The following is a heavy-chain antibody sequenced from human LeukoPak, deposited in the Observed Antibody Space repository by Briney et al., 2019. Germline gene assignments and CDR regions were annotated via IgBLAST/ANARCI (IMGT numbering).Heavy chain of an antibody. Sequence: SGGSLRLSCAASGFTFSSYGMHWVRQAPGKGLEGVAFIRYDGSNTYYADSVKGRFTISRDNAKDSLYLQMNSLRAEDTAVYYCARAHHRRVYDYVWGSYPYWGQGTLVTVSS. CDR3: ARAHHRRVYDYVWGSYPY. D-gene: IGHD3-16*02. J-gene: IGHJ4*02. CDR1: GFTFSSYG. CDR2: IRYDGSNT. V-gene: IGHV3-30*02.